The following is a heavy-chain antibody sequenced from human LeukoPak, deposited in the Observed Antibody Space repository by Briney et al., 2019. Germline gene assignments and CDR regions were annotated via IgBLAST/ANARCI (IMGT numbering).Heavy chain of an antibody. CDR1: GFTFSSYS. CDR2: ISGSGGST. Sequence: GGSLRLSCAASGFTFSSYSMSWVRQAPGKGLEWVSGISGSGGSTDYADSVKGRFTISRDNSKNTLYLQMNSLGVEDTAVYYCAKDPGYQVVYCFDYWGQGTLVTVSS. J-gene: IGHJ4*02. D-gene: IGHD2-2*01. CDR3: AKDPGYQVVYCFDY. V-gene: IGHV3-23*01.